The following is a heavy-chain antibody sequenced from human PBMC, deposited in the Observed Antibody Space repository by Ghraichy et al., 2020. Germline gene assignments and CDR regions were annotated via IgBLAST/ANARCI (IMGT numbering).Heavy chain of an antibody. CDR2: ISSSGSTI. Sequence: GGSLRLSCAASGFTFSDYYMSWIRQAPGKGLEWVSYISSSGSTIYYADSVKGRFTISRDNAKNSLYLQMNSLRAEDTAVYYCASDGPIYDSSGYYIMDYWGQGTLVTVSS. CDR3: ASDGPIYDSSGYYIMDY. J-gene: IGHJ4*02. CDR1: GFTFSDYY. D-gene: IGHD3-22*01. V-gene: IGHV3-11*01.